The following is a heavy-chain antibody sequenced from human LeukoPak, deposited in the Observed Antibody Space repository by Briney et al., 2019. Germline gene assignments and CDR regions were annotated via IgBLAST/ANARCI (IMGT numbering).Heavy chain of an antibody. V-gene: IGHV3-74*01. CDR3: AREGIYGGKAGFDY. J-gene: IGHJ4*02. Sequence: GGSLRLSCAASGFTFSSYWMHWVRQAPGKGLVRVSRINSDGSSTSYADSVKGRFTISRDNAKNTLYLQMNSLRAEDTAVYYCAREGIYGGKAGFDYWGQGTLVTVSS. D-gene: IGHD4-23*01. CDR1: GFTFSSYW. CDR2: INSDGSST.